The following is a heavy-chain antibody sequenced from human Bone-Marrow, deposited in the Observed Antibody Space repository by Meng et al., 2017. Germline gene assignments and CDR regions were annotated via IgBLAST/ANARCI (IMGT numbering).Heavy chain of an antibody. Sequence: SLKILCAASGFTFSSYEMNWVRQAPGTGLEWVSYISSSGSTIYYADSVKGRFTISRDNAKNSLYLQMTSLRAEDTAVYYCARATHRSSWYSSFLGSSVNYYYYGMDVWGQGTMVTVSS. CDR3: ARATHRSSWYSSFLGSSVNYYYYGMDV. J-gene: IGHJ6*02. CDR1: GFTFSSYE. CDR2: ISSSGSTI. V-gene: IGHV3-48*03. D-gene: IGHD6-13*01.